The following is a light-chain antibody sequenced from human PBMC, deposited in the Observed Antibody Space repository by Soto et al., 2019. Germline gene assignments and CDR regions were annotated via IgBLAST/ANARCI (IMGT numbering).Light chain of an antibody. CDR3: AAWDDSLNAVV. CDR1: NSNIGTTT. CDR2: SSS. V-gene: IGLV1-44*01. Sequence: QSALTQPPSASGAPGQRVTISCSGSNSNIGTTTVNWYQHVPGTAPKLLIYSSSQRPSGVPDRFSGSRSGTSASLAISGLQPEDEADYYCAAWDDSLNAVVFGGGTKLTVL. J-gene: IGLJ2*01.